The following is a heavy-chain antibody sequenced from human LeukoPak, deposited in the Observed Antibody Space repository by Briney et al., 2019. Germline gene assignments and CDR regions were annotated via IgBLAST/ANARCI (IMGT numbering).Heavy chain of an antibody. D-gene: IGHD5-18*01. Sequence: PGGSLRLSCAASGFTFSSYAMSWVRQAPGKGLEWVSAISGSGGSTYYADSVKGRFTISRDNSKNTLYLQMNSLRAEDTAVYYCAKSGGYSYGPEYFQHWGQGTLVTVSS. CDR1: GFTFSSYA. J-gene: IGHJ1*01. V-gene: IGHV3-23*01. CDR3: AKSGGYSYGPEYFQH. CDR2: ISGSGGST.